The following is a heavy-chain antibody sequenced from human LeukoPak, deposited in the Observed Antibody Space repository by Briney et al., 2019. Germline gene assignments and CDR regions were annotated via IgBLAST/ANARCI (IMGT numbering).Heavy chain of an antibody. V-gene: IGHV3-23*01. Sequence: GGSLRLSCAASGFTFSSYEMNWVRQAPGKGLEWVSAISGSGGSTYYADSVKGRFTISRDNSKNTLYLQMNSLRAEDTAVYYCAKAFYYDILTGYFDYWGQGTLVTVSS. CDR1: GFTFSSYE. J-gene: IGHJ4*02. D-gene: IGHD3-9*01. CDR2: ISGSGGST. CDR3: AKAFYYDILTGYFDY.